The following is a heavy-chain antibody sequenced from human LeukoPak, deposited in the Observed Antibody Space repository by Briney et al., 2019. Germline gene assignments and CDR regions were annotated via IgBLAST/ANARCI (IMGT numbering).Heavy chain of an antibody. CDR2: ISGSGGST. CDR1: GFTFSSYA. V-gene: IGHV3-23*01. CDR3: AKQTPSGITMVRGVHDY. D-gene: IGHD3-10*01. J-gene: IGHJ4*02. Sequence: QPGGSLRLSCAASGFTFSSYAMSWVRQAPGKGLEWVSAISGSGGSTYYADSVKGRFTISRDNSKNTLYLQMNSLRAEDTAVYYCAKQTPSGITMVRGVHDYWGQGTLVTVSS.